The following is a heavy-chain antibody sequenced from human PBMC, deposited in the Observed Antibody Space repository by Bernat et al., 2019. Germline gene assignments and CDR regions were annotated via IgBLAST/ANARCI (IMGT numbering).Heavy chain of an antibody. D-gene: IGHD3-22*01. CDR1: GFTFRSYA. CDR3: ARSAPWLLRAFDI. V-gene: IGHV3-30-3*01. Sequence: QVQLVESGGGVVQPGRSLRLSCAASGFTFRSYAMHWVRQAPGKGLEWVAVISYDGSNKYYADTVKGRFTISRDNSKNTLYLRMTSLRAEDTAVYYCARSAPWLLRAFDIWGQGTMVTISS. CDR2: ISYDGSNK. J-gene: IGHJ3*02.